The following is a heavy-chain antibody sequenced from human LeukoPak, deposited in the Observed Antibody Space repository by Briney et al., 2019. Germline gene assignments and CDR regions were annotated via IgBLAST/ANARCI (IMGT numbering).Heavy chain of an antibody. J-gene: IGHJ4*02. Sequence: SETLSLTCTVSGYSISSGYYWGWIRQPPGKGLEWIGSIYHSGSTYYNPSLKSRVTISVDTSKNQFSLKLSSVTAADTAVYYCARDPARGSHEVFDYWGQGTLVTVSS. CDR3: ARDPARGSHEVFDY. D-gene: IGHD1-26*01. CDR1: GYSISSGYY. V-gene: IGHV4-38-2*02. CDR2: IYHSGST.